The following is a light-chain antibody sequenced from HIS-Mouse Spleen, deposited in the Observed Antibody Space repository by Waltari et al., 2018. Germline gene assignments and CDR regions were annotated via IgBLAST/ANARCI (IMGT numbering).Light chain of an antibody. CDR2: KDS. CDR1: ALPKQY. Sequence: SYELTQQPSVSVSPGQTARITCSGAALPKQYAYWYQQKPGQAPVLVIYKDSERPSGIPERFSGSSSGTTVTLTISGVQAEDEADYYCQSADSSGTGWVFGGGTKLTVL. CDR3: QSADSSGTGWV. V-gene: IGLV3-25*03. J-gene: IGLJ3*02.